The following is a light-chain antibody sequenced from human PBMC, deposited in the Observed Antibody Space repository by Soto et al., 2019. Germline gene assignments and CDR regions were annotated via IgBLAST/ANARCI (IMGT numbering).Light chain of an antibody. V-gene: IGLV2-14*01. CDR1: SSDVGGYNY. J-gene: IGLJ1*01. CDR2: EVS. Sequence: QSVLTQPASVSGSPGQSITISCTGTSSDVGGYNYVSWYQQHPGKAPKFMIYEVSDRPSGVSNRFSGSKSGNTASLTISGLQAEDEADYYCSSYTTRSTRYVFGTGTKLTVL. CDR3: SSYTTRSTRYV.